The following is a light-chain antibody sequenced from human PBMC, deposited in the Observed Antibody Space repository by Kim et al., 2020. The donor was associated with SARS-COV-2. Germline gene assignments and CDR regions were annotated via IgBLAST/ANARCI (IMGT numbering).Light chain of an antibody. Sequence: PRERATHHDRAGQSVSSNYFAWYQQKPGQAPGLLVYGASTRPAGIPDRFTGSGSGTDFTLTINRLEPEDFAVYYCQQYGSSPYTFGQGTKLEI. CDR2: GAS. V-gene: IGKV3-20*01. CDR3: QQYGSSPYT. CDR1: QSVSSNY. J-gene: IGKJ2*01.